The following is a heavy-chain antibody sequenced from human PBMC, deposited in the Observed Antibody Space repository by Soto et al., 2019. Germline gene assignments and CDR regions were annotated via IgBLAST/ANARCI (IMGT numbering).Heavy chain of an antibody. V-gene: IGHV1-69*04. Sequence: QVQLVQSGAEVKKPGSSVKISCQASGGTFSTSTIIWVRQAPGQGLEWMGRSIPLVDRAIYAHNFQGRVTMTADKSTNTVYMEMFSLRSDDTAVYYCARAVAGTSILDSWGQGTLVTVSS. CDR3: ARAVAGTSILDS. J-gene: IGHJ4*02. CDR2: SIPLVDRA. D-gene: IGHD6-19*01. CDR1: GGTFSTST.